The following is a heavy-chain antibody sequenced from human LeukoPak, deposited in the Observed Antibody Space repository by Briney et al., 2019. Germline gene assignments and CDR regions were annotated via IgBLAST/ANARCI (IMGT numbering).Heavy chain of an antibody. D-gene: IGHD1-14*01. CDR2: INPDGSEE. CDR3: ARDPYIKAFDI. Sequence: QAGGSLRLSCAVSGFTFRSYWMTWLRQAPGKELELVAHINPDGSEESYADSVKGRFTISRDNAKNSLHLQMNNLRVEDTAVYYCARDPYIKAFDIWGQGTMVTVSS. CDR1: GFTFRSYW. V-gene: IGHV3-7*01. J-gene: IGHJ3*02.